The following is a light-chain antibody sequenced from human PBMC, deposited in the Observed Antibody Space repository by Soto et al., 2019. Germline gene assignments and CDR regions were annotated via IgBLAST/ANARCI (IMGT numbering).Light chain of an antibody. CDR1: QAVSSIL. CDR3: QQHGTSPI. V-gene: IGKV3-20*01. J-gene: IGKJ4*01. CDR2: GAS. Sequence: EVVLTQSPGTLSLSPGERVTLSCRASQAVSSILLAWYQQKPGQAPRLLIYGASSRATGIPDRFSGSGSGTDFTLTVSRLEPEDFAVYYCQQHGTSPIFGGGTKVDIK.